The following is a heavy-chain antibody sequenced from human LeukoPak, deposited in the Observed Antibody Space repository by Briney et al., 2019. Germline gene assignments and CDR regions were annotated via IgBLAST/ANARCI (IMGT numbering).Heavy chain of an antibody. D-gene: IGHD1-26*01. CDR3: TRGGELMNF. Sequence: SETLSLTCTVSGGSISSSSYYWGWIRQPPGKGLEWIGSIYYSGSTNYNPSLKSRVTMSIDASKNQFSLRLSSVTAADTAVYYCTRGGELMNFWGQGTLVTVSS. J-gene: IGHJ4*02. CDR2: IYYSGST. V-gene: IGHV4-39*07. CDR1: GGSISSSSYY.